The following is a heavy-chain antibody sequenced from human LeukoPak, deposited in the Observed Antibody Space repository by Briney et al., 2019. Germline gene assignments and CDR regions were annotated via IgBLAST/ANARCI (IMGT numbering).Heavy chain of an antibody. CDR1: GFTFSSYS. J-gene: IGHJ4*02. V-gene: IGHV3-21*01. CDR2: ISSSSSYI. CDR3: ARDGGHYGGNSLDY. Sequence: PGGSLRLSCAASGFTFSSYSMNWVRQAPGKGLEWVSSISSSSSYIYYADSVKGRFTISRDNAKNSLYLQMNSLRAEDTAVYYCARDGGHYGGNSLDYWGQGTLVTVSS. D-gene: IGHD4-23*01.